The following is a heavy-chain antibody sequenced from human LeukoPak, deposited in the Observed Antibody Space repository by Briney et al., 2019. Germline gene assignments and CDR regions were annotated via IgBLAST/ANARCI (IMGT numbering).Heavy chain of an antibody. CDR2: IYYSGST. J-gene: IGHJ4*02. CDR1: GASISSYH. D-gene: IGHD3-10*01. CDR3: ASNYYGSGSLDY. Sequence: ASETLSLTCTVSGASISSYHWTWIRQPPGKELEWIGYIYYSGSTNCNPSLKSRVTISVDTSKNQFSLKLSSVTAADTAVYYRASNYYGSGSLDYWGQGTLVTVSS. V-gene: IGHV4-59*08.